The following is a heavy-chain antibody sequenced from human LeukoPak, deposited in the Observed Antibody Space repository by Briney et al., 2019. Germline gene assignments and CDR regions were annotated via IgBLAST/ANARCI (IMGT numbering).Heavy chain of an antibody. CDR2: INPNSGGT. CDR3: ARATPPGECCGGGRCFSYYFDY. CDR1: GYTFTDYY. J-gene: IGHJ4*02. Sequence: ASVKVSCKASGYTFTDYYMHWVRQAPGQGLEWMGWINPNSGGTNSAQKFLVRVTMTRDTSVSTAYMELSRLRSDYTAVYYCARATPPGECCGGGRCFSYYFDYWSQGNLVTVSS. V-gene: IGHV1-2*02. D-gene: IGHD2-15*01.